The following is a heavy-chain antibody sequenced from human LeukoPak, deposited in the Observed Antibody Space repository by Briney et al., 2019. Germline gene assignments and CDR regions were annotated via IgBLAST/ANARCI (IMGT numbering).Heavy chain of an antibody. Sequence: GGSLRLSCAASGFTFSSYEMNWVRQAPGKGLEWVSYISSSGSTIYYADSVKGRFTISRDNAKNSLYLQMNSLRAEDTAVYYCARMGLYYYGSGSSPGYYGMDVWGQGATVTVSS. J-gene: IGHJ6*02. CDR2: ISSSGSTI. D-gene: IGHD3-10*01. CDR1: GFTFSSYE. V-gene: IGHV3-48*03. CDR3: ARMGLYYYGSGSSPGYYGMDV.